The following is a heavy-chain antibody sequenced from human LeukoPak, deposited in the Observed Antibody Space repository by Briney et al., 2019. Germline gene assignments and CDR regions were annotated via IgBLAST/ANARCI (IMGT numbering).Heavy chain of an antibody. CDR3: ARDSRETGSTSDFDF. CDR1: GYTFTSYG. CDR2: IGADTGNT. J-gene: IGHJ4*02. D-gene: IGHD1-7*01. V-gene: IGHV1-18*01. Sequence: EASVKVSCKASGYTFTSYGISWVRQAPGQGLEWMGWIGADTGNTNFAQKLQDRVTMTTDTSTSTAYMELRSLTSDDTAVYYCARDSRETGSTSDFDFWGQGTLVTVSS.